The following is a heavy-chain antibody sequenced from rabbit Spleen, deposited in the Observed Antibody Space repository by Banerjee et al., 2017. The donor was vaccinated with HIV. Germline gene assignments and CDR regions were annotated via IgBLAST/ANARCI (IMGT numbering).Heavy chain of an antibody. CDR3: ARDPNYASGHYIYSF. D-gene: IGHD1-1*01. CDR2: IWTGSTSIT. J-gene: IGHJ4*01. V-gene: IGHV1S40*01. CDR1: GFSFTSGYD. Sequence: ESGGDLVKPEGSLTLTCTASGFSFTSGYDMCWVRQATGKGLEWIGTIWTGSTSITWYANWALGRFTISKTSSTTVTLQLNSLTAADTATYFCARDPNYASGHYIYSFWGPGTLVTVS.